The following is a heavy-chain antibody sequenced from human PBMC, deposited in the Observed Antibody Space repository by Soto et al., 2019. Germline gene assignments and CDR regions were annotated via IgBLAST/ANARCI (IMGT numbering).Heavy chain of an antibody. V-gene: IGHV4-31*03. CDR1: GGSISRGGYY. CDR3: ASYYATSGCDY. D-gene: IGHD3-22*01. J-gene: IGHJ4*02. Sequence: SETLSLTCTVSGGSISRGGYYWSWIRRQPGNGLAWNGYNYYSGSTYYHPSLKSRVTISVDTSKNQFSLKLSSVTAAATAVYYCASYYATSGCDYSGPGTLVTVSS. CDR2: NYYSGST.